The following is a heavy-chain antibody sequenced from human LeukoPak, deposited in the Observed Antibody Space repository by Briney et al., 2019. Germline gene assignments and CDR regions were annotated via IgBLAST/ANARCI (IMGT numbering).Heavy chain of an antibody. V-gene: IGHV3-23*01. CDR1: GFTFSSYA. CDR3: AKLFESGTYNNFFHY. D-gene: IGHD3-10*01. CDR2: ITATSSST. J-gene: IGHJ4*02. Sequence: GGSLRLSCAASGFTFSSYAMSWVRQAPGKGLEWVSAITATSSSTHNADSVQGRFTISRDNSKNTLYLQMNSLSPDDTAIYYCAKLFESGTYNNFFHYWGQGTLVTVFS.